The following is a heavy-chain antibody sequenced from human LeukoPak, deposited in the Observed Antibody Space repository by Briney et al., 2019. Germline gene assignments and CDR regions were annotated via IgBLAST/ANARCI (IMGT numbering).Heavy chain of an antibody. V-gene: IGHV3-23*01. D-gene: IGHD1/OR15-1a*01. J-gene: IGHJ4*02. Sequence: SGGSLRLSCAASGFTFSSYAMSWVRQAPGKGLEWVSAISGSGGSTYYADSVKGRFAISRDMSYNKRYLQMDTLRAEDTATYYCAKVRSVNNPWAGGFDSWGRGTLVTVTS. CDR3: AKVRSVNNPWAGGFDS. CDR1: GFTFSSYA. CDR2: ISGSGGST.